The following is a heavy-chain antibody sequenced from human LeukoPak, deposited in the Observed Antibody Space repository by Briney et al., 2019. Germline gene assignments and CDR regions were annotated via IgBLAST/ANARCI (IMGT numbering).Heavy chain of an antibody. Sequence: GGSLRLSCAASGFTFDDYAMQWVRQAPGKGLEWVSGISWNSGKIHYADSVKGRFTISRDNAKNSLYLQMNSLRAEDTALYYCAKDQYGLGSLYAFDIWGQGTMVTVSS. CDR3: AKDQYGLGSLYAFDI. D-gene: IGHD3-10*01. CDR2: ISWNSGKI. V-gene: IGHV3-9*01. CDR1: GFTFDDYA. J-gene: IGHJ3*02.